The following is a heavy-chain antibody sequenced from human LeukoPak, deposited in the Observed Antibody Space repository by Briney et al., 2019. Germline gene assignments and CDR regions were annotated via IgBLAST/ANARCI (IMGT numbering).Heavy chain of an antibody. CDR1: GGTFSSYA. D-gene: IGHD4-23*01. J-gene: IGHJ3*02. V-gene: IGHV1-69*06. Sequence: ASVKVSCKASGGTFSSYAISWVRQAPGQGLEWMGGIIPIFGTANYAQKFQGRFTITADKSTSTAYMELKSLRSDDTAVYYCARDRTSTVATPSDAFDIWGQGTMVTVSS. CDR2: IIPIFGTA. CDR3: ARDRTSTVATPSDAFDI.